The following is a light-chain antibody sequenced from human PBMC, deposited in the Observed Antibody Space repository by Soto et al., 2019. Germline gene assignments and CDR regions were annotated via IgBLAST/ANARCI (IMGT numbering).Light chain of an antibody. Sequence: DIQLTQSPPTLSASVGDRVTITCRASQSIRYYLAWYQQMPGKAPKLLIYGDSILQSGVPSRFSGSGSGTEFTLTISSLQPDDFATYFCQHHNSYSQTFGQGTKVEIK. V-gene: IGKV1-5*01. CDR1: QSIRYY. J-gene: IGKJ1*01. CDR2: GDS. CDR3: QHHNSYSQT.